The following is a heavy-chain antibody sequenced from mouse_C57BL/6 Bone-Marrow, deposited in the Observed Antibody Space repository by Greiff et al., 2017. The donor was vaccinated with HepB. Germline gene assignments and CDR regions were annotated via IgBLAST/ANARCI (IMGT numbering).Heavy chain of an antibody. J-gene: IGHJ3*01. D-gene: IGHD2-1*01. V-gene: IGHV5-6*01. CDR2: ISSGGSYT. CDR3: ARRIYPP. Sequence: EVQRVESGGDLVKPGGSLKLSCAASGFTFSSYGMSWVRQTPDKRLEWVATISSGGSYTYYPDSAKGRFTISRDNAKNTLYLQMSSLKSEDTAMYYCARRIYPPWGQGTLVTVSA. CDR1: GFTFSSYG.